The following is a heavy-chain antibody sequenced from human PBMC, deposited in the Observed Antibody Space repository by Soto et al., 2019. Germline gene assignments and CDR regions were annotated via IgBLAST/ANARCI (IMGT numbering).Heavy chain of an antibody. CDR2: ISWNSGII. V-gene: IGHV3-9*01. J-gene: IGHJ4*01. Sequence: EVQLVESGGGLVQPVRSLRLPCAASGFTFDDYAMHWVRQAPGKRLEWVSGISWNSGIIGYADSVNGRFTISRYNAKNSRYLQMNSMRAEDTALYYCAKYNSHYGGNFVFDYRGHGTLVNVSS. CDR1: GFTFDDYA. D-gene: IGHD4-17*01. CDR3: AKYNSHYGGNFVFDY.